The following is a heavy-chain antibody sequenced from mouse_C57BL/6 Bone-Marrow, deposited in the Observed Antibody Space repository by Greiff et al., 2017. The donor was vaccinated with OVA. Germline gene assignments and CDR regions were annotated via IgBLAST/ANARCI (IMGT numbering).Heavy chain of an antibody. J-gene: IGHJ2*01. CDR2: IYPGSGST. CDR1: GYTFTSYW. D-gene: IGHD1-1*02. V-gene: IGHV1-55*01. Sequence: QVQLQQPGAELVKPGASVKMSCKASGYTFTSYWITWVKQRPGQGLEWIGDIYPGSGSTNYNEKFKSKATLTADTSSSTAYMQLSSLTSEDSAVYYCARSELWHFDYWGQGTTLTVSS. CDR3: ARSELWHFDY.